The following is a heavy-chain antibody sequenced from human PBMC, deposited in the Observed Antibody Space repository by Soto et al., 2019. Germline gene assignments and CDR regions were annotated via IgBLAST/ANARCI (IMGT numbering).Heavy chain of an antibody. CDR3: ARRGGPGDY. CDR2: ISHSGHIT. CDR1: GFNFNDYY. D-gene: IGHD2-15*01. Sequence: PGGSLRLSCAASGFNFNDYYMSWIRQAPGKGLEWLSYISHSGHITNYTDSVKGRFTISRDNAKNSLYLQMNSRRAEDTAVYYCARRGGPGDYWGQGTLVTVSS. J-gene: IGHJ4*02. V-gene: IGHV3-11*01.